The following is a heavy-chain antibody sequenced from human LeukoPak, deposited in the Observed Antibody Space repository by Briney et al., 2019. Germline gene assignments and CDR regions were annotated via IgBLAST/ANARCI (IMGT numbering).Heavy chain of an antibody. CDR3: ARDDEYAIPDY. V-gene: IGHV3-53*01. Sequence: GGSLRLSCAASGFTVSSNYMSWVRQAPGKGLEWVSVIYSGGSTYCSDSVKGRFTISRDNSKNTLYLQMNSLRAEDTAVYYCARDDEYAIPDYWGQGTLVTVSS. CDR1: GFTVSSNY. D-gene: IGHD2-8*01. J-gene: IGHJ4*02. CDR2: IYSGGST.